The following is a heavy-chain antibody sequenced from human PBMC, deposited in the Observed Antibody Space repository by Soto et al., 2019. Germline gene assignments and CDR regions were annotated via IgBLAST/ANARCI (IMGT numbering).Heavy chain of an antibody. CDR2: INQDGSQK. V-gene: IGHV3-7*01. D-gene: IGHD3-16*01. CDR3: GRDLIAPSILFAF. J-gene: IGHJ4*02. CDR1: GFAFRSHW. Sequence: TGGSLRLSCGASGFAFRSHWMSWVRQAPGKGLEWVANINQDGSQKYYVDSVKGRFTISRDNAKNSLYLQMNSLRAEDTAVFFCGRDLIAPSILFAFGGQGTLVTFPS.